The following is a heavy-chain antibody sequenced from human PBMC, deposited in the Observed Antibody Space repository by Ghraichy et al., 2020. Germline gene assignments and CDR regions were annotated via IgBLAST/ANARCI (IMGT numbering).Heavy chain of an antibody. Sequence: SATLSLTCTVSGGSISSGGYYWSWIRQHQGKGLEWIGYIYYSGSTYYNPSLKRRVTISVDSSKNLFSLKLSSVTAADTAVYYCAREMEDSSGYYYANWFDPGGQGTLVTVSS. D-gene: IGHD3-22*01. CDR1: GGSISSGGYY. CDR3: AREMEDSSGYYYANWFDP. J-gene: IGHJ5*02. V-gene: IGHV4-31*03. CDR2: IYYSGST.